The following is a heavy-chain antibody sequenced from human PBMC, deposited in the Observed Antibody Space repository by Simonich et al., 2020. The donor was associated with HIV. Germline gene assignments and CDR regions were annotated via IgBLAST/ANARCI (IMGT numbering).Heavy chain of an antibody. CDR3: ARRHPTAVTTPYFDY. D-gene: IGHD4-17*01. J-gene: IGHJ4*02. CDR2: INHSGST. CDR1: GGSFSGYY. Sequence: QVQLQQWGAGLLKPSETLSLTCAVYGGSFSGYYWSWIRQPPGMGLEWIGEINHSGSTNYTPSLKSRVTISVDTSKNQFALKLSSVTAADTAVYYCARRHPTAVTTPYFDYWGQGTLVTVSS. V-gene: IGHV4-34*01.